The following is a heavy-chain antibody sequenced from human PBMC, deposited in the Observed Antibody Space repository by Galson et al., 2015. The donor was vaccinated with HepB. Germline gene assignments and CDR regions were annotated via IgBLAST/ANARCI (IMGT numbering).Heavy chain of an antibody. J-gene: IGHJ4*02. CDR1: GFTFSSYW. CDR3: ARDGITMVRGVIRYFDY. CDR2: INSDGSST. D-gene: IGHD3-10*01. Sequence: SLRLSCAASGFTFSSYWMHWVRQAPGKGLVWVSRINSDGSSTSYADSVKGRFTISRDNAKNTLYLQMNSLRAEDTAVYYCARDGITMVRGVIRYFDYWGQGTLVTVSS. V-gene: IGHV3-74*01.